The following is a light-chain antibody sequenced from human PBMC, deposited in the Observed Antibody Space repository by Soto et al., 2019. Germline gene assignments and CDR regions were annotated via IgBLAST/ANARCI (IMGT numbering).Light chain of an antibody. V-gene: IGKV3-20*01. Sequence: DIVLTQSPCTLSLSPGDRATLSCRASQRVGSTFLAWYQQKPGQAPRLLIYGASTRATGIPDRFSGSGSGTDFTLTISRLDPEDFAVYYCQQTRTFGPGTKVDIK. CDR2: GAS. J-gene: IGKJ3*01. CDR3: QQTRT. CDR1: QRVGSTF.